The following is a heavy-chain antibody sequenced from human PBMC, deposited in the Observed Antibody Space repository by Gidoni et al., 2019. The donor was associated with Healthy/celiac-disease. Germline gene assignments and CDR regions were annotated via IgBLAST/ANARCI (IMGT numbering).Heavy chain of an antibody. V-gene: IGHV1-69-2*01. CDR3: ATGVRGVIIATPDSTFDY. J-gene: IGHJ4*02. CDR2: VDPEDGET. D-gene: IGHD3-10*01. Sequence: GLVDPEDGETIYAEKFQGRVTITADTSTDTAYMELSSLRSEDTAVYYCATGVRGVIIATPDSTFDYWGQGTLVTVSS.